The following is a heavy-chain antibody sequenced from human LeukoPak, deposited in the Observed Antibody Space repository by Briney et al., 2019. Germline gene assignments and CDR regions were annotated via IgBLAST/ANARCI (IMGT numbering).Heavy chain of an antibody. D-gene: IGHD2-2*01. V-gene: IGHV4-59*01. Sequence: ASETLSLTCTVSGGSISSYYWSWIRQPPGKGLEWIGYIYYSGSTNYNPSLKSRVTISVDTSKNQFSLKLSSVTAADTAVYYCARYCSSTSCYYWTAFDFWGQGTMVTVSS. CDR1: GGSISSYY. J-gene: IGHJ3*01. CDR2: IYYSGST. CDR3: ARYCSSTSCYYWTAFDF.